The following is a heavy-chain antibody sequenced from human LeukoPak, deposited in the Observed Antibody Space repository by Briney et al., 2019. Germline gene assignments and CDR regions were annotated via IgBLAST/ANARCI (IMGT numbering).Heavy chain of an antibody. Sequence: QPGRSLRLSCAASGFTFSSYAMHWVRQAPGKGLEWVAVISYDGSNKYYADSVKGRFTISRDNSKNTLYLQMYSLRAEDTAVYYCARDHTWWFGESRTPYYFDYWGQGTLVTVSS. V-gene: IGHV3-30-3*01. CDR1: GFTFSSYA. CDR2: ISYDGSNK. J-gene: IGHJ4*02. CDR3: ARDHTWWFGESRTPYYFDY. D-gene: IGHD3-10*01.